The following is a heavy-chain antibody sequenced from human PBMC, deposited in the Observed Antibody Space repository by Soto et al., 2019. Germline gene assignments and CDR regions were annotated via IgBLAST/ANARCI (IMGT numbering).Heavy chain of an antibody. CDR3: ARVPSPFDFYYAMDV. CDR1: GYYIGSGSKY. Sequence: PLDTPSITCTFSGYYIGSGSKYWSWIRQAPGKGLEWIGYIFSSGTTYYNPSLKSRLTMSLDTSQNQFSLKLNSVTAADTAVYFCARVPSPFDFYYAMDVWGQGTTVNVSS. J-gene: IGHJ6*02. D-gene: IGHD3-16*01. CDR2: IFSSGTT. V-gene: IGHV4-30-4*02.